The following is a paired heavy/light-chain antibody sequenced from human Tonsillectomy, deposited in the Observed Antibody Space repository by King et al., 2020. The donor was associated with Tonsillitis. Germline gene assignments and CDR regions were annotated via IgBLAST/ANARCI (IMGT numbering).Light chain of an antibody. CDR2: EVS. CDR1: QSLLHSDGKTY. J-gene: IGKJ4*01. CDR3: MQNIQLPGT. Sequence: DIVMTQTPLSLSVTPGQPASISCKSSQSLLHSDGKTYLYWYLQRPGQSPQLLIYEVSNRFSGVPDRFSGSGSGTDFTLKISRVEAEDVGVYYCMQNIQLPGTFGGGTKVEIK. V-gene: IGKV2D-29*02.
Heavy chain of an antibody. D-gene: IGHD5-12*01. V-gene: IGHV3-23*01. J-gene: IGHJ4*02. Sequence: EVQLLESGGGLVQPGGSLRLSCAASGFTFSSYAMSWVRQAPGKGLEWVSPISGSGGSTYYADSVKGRFTISRDNSKNTLYLQMNSLRAEDTAVYYCAKCTRRYSGYDWADFCVPDYWGQGTLVTVSS. CDR1: GFTFSSYA. CDR3: AKCTRRYSGYDWADFCVPDY. CDR2: ISGSGGST.